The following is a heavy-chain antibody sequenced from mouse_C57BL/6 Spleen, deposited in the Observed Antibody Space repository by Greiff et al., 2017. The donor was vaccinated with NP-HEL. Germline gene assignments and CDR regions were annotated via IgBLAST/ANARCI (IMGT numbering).Heavy chain of an antibody. CDR2: ISDGGSYT. Sequence: EVQVVESGGGLVKPGGSLKLSCAASGFTFSSYAMSWVRQTPEKRLEWVATISDGGSYTYYPDNVKGRFTISRDNAKNNLYLQMSHLKSEDTAMYYCARVLYYDGGYFDVWGTGTTVTVSS. CDR1: GFTFSSYA. J-gene: IGHJ1*03. CDR3: ARVLYYDGGYFDV. V-gene: IGHV5-4*01. D-gene: IGHD1-1*01.